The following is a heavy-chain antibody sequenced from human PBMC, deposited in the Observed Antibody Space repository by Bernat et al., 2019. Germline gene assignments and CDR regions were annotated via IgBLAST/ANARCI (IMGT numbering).Heavy chain of an antibody. CDR1: GGSISSYY. CDR3: AREVNGDYDILTGFNWFDP. Sequence: QVQLQESGPGLVKPSETLSLTCTVSGGSISSYYWSWIRQPPGKGLEWIGYIYYSGSTNYNPSLKSRVTISVDTSKNQFSLKLSSVTAADTAVYYCAREVNGDYDILTGFNWFDPWGQGTLVTVSS. D-gene: IGHD3-9*01. CDR2: IYYSGST. V-gene: IGHV4-59*13. J-gene: IGHJ5*02.